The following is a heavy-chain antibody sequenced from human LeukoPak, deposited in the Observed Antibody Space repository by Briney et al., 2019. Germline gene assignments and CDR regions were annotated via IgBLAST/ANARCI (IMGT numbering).Heavy chain of an antibody. CDR2: ISEDGINK. V-gene: IGHV3-30*18. D-gene: IGHD6-13*01. Sequence: GGPLTLPCAASGFTFSNYGMHCVRQAPGKGLEWVAGISEDGINKYYADSVKARFTISRDNSNNTLFLQMNNLRADDTAVYYCAKDRETTASGTFDYWGQGALVTVSS. J-gene: IGHJ4*02. CDR1: GFTFSNYG. CDR3: AKDRETTASGTFDY.